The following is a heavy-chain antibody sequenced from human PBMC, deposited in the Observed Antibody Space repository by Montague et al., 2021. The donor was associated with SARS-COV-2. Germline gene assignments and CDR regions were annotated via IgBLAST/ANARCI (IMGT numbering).Heavy chain of an antibody. Sequence: PALVKPTQTLTLTCTFSGFSLSTSPMCVSWIRQPPGKALEWLALIDWDDEKFYSTSLKTRLTISKDTSKNQVVLTLTNMDPVDTATYYCARIRWVPKDHYYYGLDVWGQGTTVTVSS. J-gene: IGHJ6*01. D-gene: IGHD1-26*01. V-gene: IGHV2-70*01. CDR2: IDWDDEK. CDR3: ARIRWVPKDHYYYGLDV. CDR1: GFSLSTSPMC.